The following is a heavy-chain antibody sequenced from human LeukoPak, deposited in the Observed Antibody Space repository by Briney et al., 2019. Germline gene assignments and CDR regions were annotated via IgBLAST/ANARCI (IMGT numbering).Heavy chain of an antibody. CDR2: ISGSGGST. Sequence: PGGSLRLSCAASGFTFSNAWMSWVRQAPGKGLEWVSAISGSGGSTYYADSVKGRFTISRDNSKNTLYLQMNSLRAEDTAVYYCAKVAGYSYVGVYYFDYWGQGTLVTVSS. J-gene: IGHJ4*02. V-gene: IGHV3-23*01. CDR1: GFTFSNAW. D-gene: IGHD5-18*01. CDR3: AKVAGYSYVGVYYFDY.